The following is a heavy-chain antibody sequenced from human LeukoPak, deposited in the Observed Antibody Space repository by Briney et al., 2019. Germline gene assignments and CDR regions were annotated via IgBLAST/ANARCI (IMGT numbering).Heavy chain of an antibody. CDR1: GYTLTELS. Sequence: ASVKVSCKVSGYTLTELSMHWVRQAPGKGLEWMGGFDPEDVETIYAQKFQGRVTMTEDTSTDTAYMELSSLRSEDTAVYYCATAFIAAAGSIYYYYGMDVWGQGTTVTVSS. D-gene: IGHD6-13*01. V-gene: IGHV1-24*01. J-gene: IGHJ6*02. CDR3: ATAFIAAAGSIYYYYGMDV. CDR2: FDPEDVET.